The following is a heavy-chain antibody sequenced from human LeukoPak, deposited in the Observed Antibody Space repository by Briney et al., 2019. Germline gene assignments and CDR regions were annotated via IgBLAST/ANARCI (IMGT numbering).Heavy chain of an antibody. Sequence: GGSLRLSCAASGFTFSSYAMSWVRQAPGKGLEWVPAISGSGDSTYYVDSVKGRFTISRDNSKNTLYLQMNSLRAEDTAVYYCAKDRTTVTPRGGDYWGQGTLVTVSS. CDR1: GFTFSSYA. CDR3: AKDRTTVTPRGGDY. CDR2: ISGSGDST. J-gene: IGHJ4*02. D-gene: IGHD4-17*01. V-gene: IGHV3-23*01.